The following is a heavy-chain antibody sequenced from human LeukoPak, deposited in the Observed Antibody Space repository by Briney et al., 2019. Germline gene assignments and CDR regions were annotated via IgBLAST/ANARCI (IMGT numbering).Heavy chain of an antibody. Sequence: GGSLRLSCAASGFTFSNAWMSWVRQAPGKGLEWVGRIKSKTDGGTIDHAAPVKGRFTISRDDSKNTLYLQMNSLKTEDTAVYYCTTANTYYYDTSGPNIPFDYWGQGTLVTVSS. J-gene: IGHJ4*02. CDR2: IKSKTDGGTI. CDR1: GFTFSNAW. D-gene: IGHD3-22*01. CDR3: TTANTYYYDTSGPNIPFDY. V-gene: IGHV3-15*01.